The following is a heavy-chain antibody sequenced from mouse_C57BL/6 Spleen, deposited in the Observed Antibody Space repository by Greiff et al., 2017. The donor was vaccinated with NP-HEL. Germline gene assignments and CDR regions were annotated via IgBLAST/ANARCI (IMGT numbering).Heavy chain of an antibody. CDR1: GFNIKDYY. CDR3: ARLNSYYSMDY. Sequence: EVQLQQSGAELVKPGASVKLSCTASGFNIKDYYMHWVKQRTEQGLEWIGRIDPEDGETEYAPKFQGKATITADTSSNTAYLQLSSLTSEDTAVYYCARLNSYYSMDYWGQGTSVTVSS. J-gene: IGHJ4*01. CDR2: IDPEDGET. V-gene: IGHV14-2*01.